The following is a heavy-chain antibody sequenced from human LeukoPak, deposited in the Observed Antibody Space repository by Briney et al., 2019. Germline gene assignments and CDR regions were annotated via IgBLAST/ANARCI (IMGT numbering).Heavy chain of an antibody. D-gene: IGHD3-22*01. CDR1: GFTFSSYE. CDR2: ISSSGSTI. CDR3: ARDRLRSSGSGAFDY. Sequence: PGGSLRFSCAASGFTFSSYEMNWVRQAPGKGLEWGSYISSSGSTIYYADSVKGRITISRDNAKNSLYLQMNSLRAEGTAVYYCARDRLRSSGSGAFDYWGQGTLVTVSS. V-gene: IGHV3-48*03. J-gene: IGHJ4*02.